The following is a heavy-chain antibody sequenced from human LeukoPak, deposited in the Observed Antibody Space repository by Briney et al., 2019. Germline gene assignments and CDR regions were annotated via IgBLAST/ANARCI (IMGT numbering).Heavy chain of an antibody. J-gene: IGHJ4*02. CDR2: IGYDGTNK. CDR3: ARKGSSGYPFCDS. D-gene: IGHD3-22*01. Sequence: GRSLRLSCAESGFIFSTFVMHGVRQAPGKGLEWVAVIGYDGTNKYYADSVKGRFTISRDNSKNTLYLQMNSLGAEDTAVYYCARKGSSGYPFCDSLGQGTLVTVSS. CDR1: GFIFSTFV. V-gene: IGHV3-33*01.